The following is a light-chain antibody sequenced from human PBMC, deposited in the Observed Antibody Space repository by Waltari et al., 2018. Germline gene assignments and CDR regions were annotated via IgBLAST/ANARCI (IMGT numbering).Light chain of an antibody. CDR3: QQYGSSPPMFT. CDR2: GSS. CDR1: ASLRFNT. V-gene: IGKV3-20*01. Sequence: DIVVTQSPGTLSLSPGERATLSCRASASLRFNTLAWYQHNSGQAPRLLIYGSSSRAAGIPDRFSGGGSGTDFTLTISSLEPEDFAVYYCQQYGSSPPMFTFGQGTRVEI. J-gene: IGKJ2*01.